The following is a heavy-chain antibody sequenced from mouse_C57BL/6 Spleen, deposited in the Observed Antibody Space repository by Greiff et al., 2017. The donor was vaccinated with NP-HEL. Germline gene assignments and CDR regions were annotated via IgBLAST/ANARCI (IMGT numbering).Heavy chain of an antibody. CDR1: GYTFTSYW. J-gene: IGHJ1*03. Sequence: QVQLQQPGAELVMPGASVKLSCKASGYTFTSYWMHWVKQRPGQGLEWIGEIDPSDSYTNYNQKFKGKATLPVDKSSSTAYLQLSSLTSEDSAVYYWARSGGSSLRYFDVWGTGATVTVSS. V-gene: IGHV1-69*01. D-gene: IGHD1-1*01. CDR2: IDPSDSYT. CDR3: ARSGGSSLRYFDV.